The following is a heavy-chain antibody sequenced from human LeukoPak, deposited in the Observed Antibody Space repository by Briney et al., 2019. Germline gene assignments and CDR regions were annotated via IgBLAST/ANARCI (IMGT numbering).Heavy chain of an antibody. V-gene: IGHV3-48*03. D-gene: IGHD3-16*02. CDR3: ARDYPSFDY. J-gene: IGHJ4*02. Sequence: GGSLRLSCAASGFTFSSYEMNWGRQAPGKGLEWVSYIGSSGRTIYYADSVKGRFTISRDNSENTLYLQMNSLRAEDTAVYYCARDYPSFDYWGQGTLVTVSS. CDR2: IGSSGRTI. CDR1: GFTFSSYE.